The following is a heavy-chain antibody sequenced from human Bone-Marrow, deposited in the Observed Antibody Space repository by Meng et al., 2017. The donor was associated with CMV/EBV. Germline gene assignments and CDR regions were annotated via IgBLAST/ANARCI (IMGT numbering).Heavy chain of an antibody. J-gene: IGHJ4*02. CDR3: AREDLVDGSGNYFDY. CDR1: GYTVTSYY. V-gene: IGHV1-46*01. Sequence: ASVKVSCKASGYTVTSYYMHWVRQAPGQGLEWMGVINPSGGGTNYAQKFQGRVTMTSDTSTSTVYMELSSLRSEDTAMYYCAREDLVDGSGNYFDYWGQGTLVTFPS. CDR2: INPSGGGT. D-gene: IGHD3-10*01.